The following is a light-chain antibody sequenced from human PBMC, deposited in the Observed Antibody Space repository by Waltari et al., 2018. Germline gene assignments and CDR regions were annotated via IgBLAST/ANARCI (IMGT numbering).Light chain of an antibody. J-gene: IGKJ1*01. Sequence: EIVLTQSPTTLSLSPRERATLPSRASQGVSDNYLAWYQQRPGQAPRLLIFDASRRASGFPDRFSAGGSGTDFTLTIRGLEPEDSAVYYCQQYGNSLWTFGQGTRVEI. V-gene: IGKV3-20*01. CDR3: QQYGNSLWT. CDR2: DAS. CDR1: QGVSDNY.